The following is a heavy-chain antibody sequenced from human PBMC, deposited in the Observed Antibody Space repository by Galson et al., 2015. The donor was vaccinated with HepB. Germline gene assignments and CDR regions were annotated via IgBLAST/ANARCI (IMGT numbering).Heavy chain of an antibody. CDR2: IKQDGSEK. Sequence: SLRLSCAASGFTFSSYAMSWVRQAPGKGLEWVANIKQDGSEKYYVDSVKGRFTISRDNAKNSLYLQMNSLRAEDTAVYYCVKGGTTIRDFNYWGQGTLVTVSS. J-gene: IGHJ4*02. CDR1: GFTFSSYA. V-gene: IGHV3-7*01. D-gene: IGHD4-11*01. CDR3: VKGGTTIRDFNY.